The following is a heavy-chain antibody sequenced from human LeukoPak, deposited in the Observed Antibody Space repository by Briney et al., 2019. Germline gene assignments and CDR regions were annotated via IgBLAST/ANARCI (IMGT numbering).Heavy chain of an antibody. J-gene: IGHJ5*01. CDR2: IYYGGGT. V-gene: IGHV4-59*01. CDR1: GAFIGSYF. CDR3: ARERGDYDSDNWFDS. Sequence: SETLSLTCTVSGAFIGSYFWRWIRQPPGKGLEGIGYIYYGGGTNYNPSFESRITISVNTSKNRITLNLTSVTASDTAIYYCARERGDYDSDNWFDSWGQGTLVTVSS. D-gene: IGHD4-17*01.